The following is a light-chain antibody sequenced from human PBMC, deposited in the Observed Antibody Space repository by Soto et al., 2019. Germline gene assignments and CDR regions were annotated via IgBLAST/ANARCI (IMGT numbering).Light chain of an antibody. CDR3: QSYDSDTVI. CDR1: SGSIASSY. Sequence: NFMLTQPHSMSESPGKTVTISCTRSSGSIASSYVQWYQQRPGSSPGIVIYEDDQRSSGVPDRFSGSIDRSSNSASLTISGLKSEDEADYYCQSYDSDTVIFGGGTQLTVL. CDR2: EDD. J-gene: IGLJ2*01. V-gene: IGLV6-57*01.